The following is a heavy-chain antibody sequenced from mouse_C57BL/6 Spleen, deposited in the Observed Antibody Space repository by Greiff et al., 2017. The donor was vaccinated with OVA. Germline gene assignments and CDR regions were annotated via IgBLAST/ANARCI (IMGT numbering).Heavy chain of an antibody. CDR1: GYTFTDYY. CDR2: INPNNGGT. D-gene: IGHD2-3*01. CDR3: ARSGVTTGWFAY. V-gene: IGHV1-26*01. Sequence: EVQLQQSGPELVKPGASVKISCKASGYTFTDYYMNWVKQSHGKSLEWIGDINPNNGGTSYNQKFKGKATLTVDKSSSTAYMELRSLTSEDSAVYYCARSGVTTGWFAYWGQGTLVTVSA. J-gene: IGHJ3*01.